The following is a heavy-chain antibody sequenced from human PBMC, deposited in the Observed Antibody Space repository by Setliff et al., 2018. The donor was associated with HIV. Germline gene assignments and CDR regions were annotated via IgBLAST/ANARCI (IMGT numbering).Heavy chain of an antibody. J-gene: IGHJ6*02. D-gene: IGHD3-3*01. Sequence: GASVKVSCKTSGYIFIRYYIFWVRQAPGRGLEWMGNINPHTGVTRYAEKFQGRVTMTRDTSISTIYMELSRLRSDDTAAYYCARDVRDGFEEWFSTLDDGMDVWGQGTTVTVSS. V-gene: IGHV1-2*02. CDR1: GYIFIRYY. CDR3: ARDVRDGFEEWFSTLDDGMDV. CDR2: INPHTGVT.